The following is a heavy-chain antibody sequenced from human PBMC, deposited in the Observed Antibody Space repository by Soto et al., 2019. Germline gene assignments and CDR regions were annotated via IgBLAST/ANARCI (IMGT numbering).Heavy chain of an antibody. CDR3: AIYIPGVRYYGMDV. J-gene: IGHJ6*02. CDR2: IGESGTPT. D-gene: IGHD2-2*01. CDR1: GFTFSSYA. V-gene: IGHV3-23*01. Sequence: GGSLRLSCAASGFTFSSYAMKWVRQGPGKGLEWVSLIGESGTPTYYADSVKGRFTISRDNSGNTLFLEMYSLRAEDTAVYYCAIYIPGVRYYGMDVSGQGTTVTVSS.